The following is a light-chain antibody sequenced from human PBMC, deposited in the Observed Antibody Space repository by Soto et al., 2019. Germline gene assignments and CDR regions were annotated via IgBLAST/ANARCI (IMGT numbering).Light chain of an antibody. CDR2: GAS. CDR1: QSVSSNY. J-gene: IGKJ5*01. CDR3: QQRSSWPIT. V-gene: IGKV3D-20*02. Sequence: EIVLTQSPGTLSLSPGERATLSCRASQSVSSNYLAWYQQKPGQAPRLLIYGASSRATGIPARFSGSGSGTDFILTISRLESEDFAVYYCQQRSSWPITFGQGTRLEI.